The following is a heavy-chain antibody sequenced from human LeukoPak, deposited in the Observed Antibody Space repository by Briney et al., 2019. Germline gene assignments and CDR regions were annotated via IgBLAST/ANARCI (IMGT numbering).Heavy chain of an antibody. D-gene: IGHD5-12*01. J-gene: IGHJ4*02. CDR1: GYTSSSYG. Sequence: WASVKVSCKTSGYTSSSYGITWVRQAPGQGLEWMGWINTNTGNPTYAQGFTGRFVFSLDTSVSTAYLQISSLKAEDTAVYYCARADGGGYSGYAIIDYWGQGTLVTVSS. CDR2: INTNTGNP. CDR3: ARADGGGYSGYAIIDY. V-gene: IGHV7-4-1*02.